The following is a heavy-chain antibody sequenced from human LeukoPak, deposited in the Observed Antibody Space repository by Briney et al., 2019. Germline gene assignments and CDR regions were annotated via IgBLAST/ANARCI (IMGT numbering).Heavy chain of an antibody. Sequence: SETLSLTCAVYGGSFSGYYWSWIRQPPGKGLEWIGEINHSGSTNYNPSLKSRVTISVDTSKNQFSLKLSSVTAADTTVYYCARVVEMATITEGYAFDIWGQGTMVTVSS. CDR1: GGSFSGYY. D-gene: IGHD5-24*01. CDR3: ARVVEMATITEGYAFDI. V-gene: IGHV4-34*01. J-gene: IGHJ3*02. CDR2: INHSGST.